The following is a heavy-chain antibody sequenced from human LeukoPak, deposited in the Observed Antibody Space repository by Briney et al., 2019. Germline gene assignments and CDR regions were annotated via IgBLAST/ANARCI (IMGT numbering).Heavy chain of an antibody. V-gene: IGHV3-53*01. CDR3: ARLGPYYFDS. CDR2: IYSGANT. D-gene: IGHD3-16*01. J-gene: IGHJ4*02. CDR1: GFIVSSKY. Sequence: PGGSLRLSCAASGFIVSSKYMSWVRQARGKGLEWVSVIYSGANTYYADSVQGRFTISRDTSRNTLYLQMNSLRAEDTAVYYCARLGPYYFDSWGQGTLVIVSS.